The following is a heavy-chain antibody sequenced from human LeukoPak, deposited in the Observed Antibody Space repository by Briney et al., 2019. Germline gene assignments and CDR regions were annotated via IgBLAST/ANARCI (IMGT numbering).Heavy chain of an antibody. CDR3: AGGNFYDSRGHPYHFHF. CDR1: GVSISSYY. D-gene: IGHD3-22*01. V-gene: IGHV4-59*01. CDR2: IYYSENT. J-gene: IGHJ4*02. Sequence: SETLSLTCTVSGVSISSYYWSWIRQPQGKGLEWIGYIYYSENTNYNSSLKSRVTISEDTSKNQFSLKLTSVTAADTAVYYCAGGNFYDSRGHPYHFHFWGQGTLVSVSS.